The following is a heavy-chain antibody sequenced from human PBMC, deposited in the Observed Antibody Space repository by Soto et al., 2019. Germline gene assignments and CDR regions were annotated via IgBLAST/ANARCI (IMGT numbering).Heavy chain of an antibody. D-gene: IGHD3-10*01. V-gene: IGHV4-59*01. CDR1: RGAISSYY. CDR2: IYYSGST. J-gene: IGHJ6*02. Sequence: PSETLSLTCSVSRGAISSYYWSWIRQPPGKGLEWIGYIYYSGSTNYNPSLKSRVTISLDTSKNQFSLKLSSVTAADTAVYYCARGRGSGSSFYYYGMDVWGQGTTVTVSS. CDR3: ARGRGSGSSFYYYGMDV.